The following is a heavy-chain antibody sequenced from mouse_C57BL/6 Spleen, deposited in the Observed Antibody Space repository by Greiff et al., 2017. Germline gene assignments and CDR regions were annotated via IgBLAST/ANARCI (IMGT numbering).Heavy chain of an antibody. CDR3: ASEDYYGSSPPWFAY. CDR2: IDPNSGGT. D-gene: IGHD1-1*01. J-gene: IGHJ3*01. Sequence: QVQLQQSGAELVKPGASVKLSCKASGYTFTSYCMHWVKQRPGRGLEWIGRIDPNSGGTKYNEKFKSKATLTVDKPSSTAYLQHSSLTSEDSAVYYCASEDYYGSSPPWFAYWGQGTLVTVSA. V-gene: IGHV1-72*01. CDR1: GYTFTSYC.